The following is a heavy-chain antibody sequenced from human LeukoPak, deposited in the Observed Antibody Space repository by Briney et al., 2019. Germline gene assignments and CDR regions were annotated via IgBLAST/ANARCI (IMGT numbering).Heavy chain of an antibody. CDR3: ARCPHDSSDYYSVPSHFDY. CDR2: IKQDGSEK. V-gene: IGHV3-7*01. D-gene: IGHD3-22*01. CDR1: GFTFSSYW. Sequence: PGGSLRLSCAASGFTFSSYWMTWVRQAPGKGLEWVANIKQDGSEKYYVDSVKGRFSISRDNAKNSLWLQMSSLSAEDAAVYYCARCPHDSSDYYSVPSHFDYWGQGTLVTVSS. J-gene: IGHJ4*02.